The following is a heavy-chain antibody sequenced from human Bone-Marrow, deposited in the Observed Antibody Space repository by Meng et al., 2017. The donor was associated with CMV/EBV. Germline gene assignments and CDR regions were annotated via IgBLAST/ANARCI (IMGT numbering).Heavy chain of an antibody. CDR1: GGSISSSSYY. CDR2: IYYSGST. CDR3: ARDTYSSSTRGGY. D-gene: IGHD6-13*01. V-gene: IGHV4-39*07. J-gene: IGHJ4*02. Sequence: QLPLQESGPGLVKPSETLSLTCTVAGGSISSSSYYWGWIRQPPGKGLEWIGSIYYSGSTYYNPSLKSRVTISVDTSKNQFSLKLSSVTAADTAVYYCARDTYSSSTRGGYWGQGTLVTVSS.